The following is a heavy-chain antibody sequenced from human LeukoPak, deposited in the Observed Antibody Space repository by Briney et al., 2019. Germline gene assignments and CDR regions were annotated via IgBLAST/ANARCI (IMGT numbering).Heavy chain of an antibody. Sequence: PGGSLRLSCAASGFTFSSYAMSWVRQAPGKGLEWVSGISGSGGNTYYADSVKGRFTISRDNSKNTLYLQMNSLRAEDTAVYYCAKVLSGAGLYYYYWDVGGKETTVRVSS. J-gene: IGHJ6*03. CDR2: ISGSGGNT. CDR3: AKVLSGAGLYYYYWDV. D-gene: IGHD6-25*01. CDR1: GFTFSSYA. V-gene: IGHV3-23*01.